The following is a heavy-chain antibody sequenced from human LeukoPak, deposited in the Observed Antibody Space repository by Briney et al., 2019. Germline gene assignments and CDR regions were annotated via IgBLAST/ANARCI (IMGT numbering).Heavy chain of an antibody. V-gene: IGHV3-23*01. CDR3: AKDYGGNSDAFDI. Sequence: PGGSLRLSCAASGFTLSSYAVRWVGQAPGKGREWGSSISGRGTSTYYAHSVKGRFTISRDNSKNTLYLQMNSLRAEDTALYSCAKDYGGNSDAFDIWGQGTVVTVSS. CDR2: ISGRGTST. J-gene: IGHJ3*02. D-gene: IGHD4-23*01. CDR1: GFTLSSYA.